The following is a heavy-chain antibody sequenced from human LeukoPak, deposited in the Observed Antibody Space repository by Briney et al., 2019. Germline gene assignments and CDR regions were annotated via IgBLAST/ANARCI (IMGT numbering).Heavy chain of an antibody. V-gene: IGHV4-39*07. CDR1: VASISSSSYS. J-gene: IGHJ4*02. Sequence: SETLSLTGTVPVASISSSSYSWGWFRQPPGKGLKWMGSIYHSGTTYSGSTYYNPSLKSRVTISLDTSKNQFSLKVGSMTAADTAVYYCARAGGYGLIDYWGQGTMVTVSS. CDR3: ARAGGYGLIDY. D-gene: IGHD5-18*01. CDR2: IYHSGTTYSGST.